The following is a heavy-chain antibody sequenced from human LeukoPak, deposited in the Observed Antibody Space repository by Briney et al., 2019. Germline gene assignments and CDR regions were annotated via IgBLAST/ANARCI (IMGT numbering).Heavy chain of an antibody. Sequence: GASVKVSCKASGYTFTDFHMHWVRQAPGQGLEWMGCIDLYTGGAHYAQKFRDCLSITRDTSIDTVYMELSSLRSDDTAVYYCARDLLGRSNGGSNYFGMEVWGQGTTVAVSS. J-gene: IGHJ6*02. CDR1: GYTFTDFH. CDR3: ARDLLGRSNGGSNYFGMEV. V-gene: IGHV1-2*04. CDR2: IDLYTGGA. D-gene: IGHD2-15*01.